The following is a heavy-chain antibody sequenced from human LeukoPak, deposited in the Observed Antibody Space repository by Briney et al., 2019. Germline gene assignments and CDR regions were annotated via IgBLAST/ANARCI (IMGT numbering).Heavy chain of an antibody. J-gene: IGHJ4*02. CDR3: TREERASDFDY. CDR2: ICYGGSDK. D-gene: IGHD6-19*01. Sequence: GGSLRLTCAAYGFAFNTYGMHWVRQPPGKGLEWVGVICYGGSDKYYPDSVKRRLTNSRDNSKSTRYLQMNSLRAEDTAVYYCTREERASDFDYWGQGTLVTVSS. CDR1: GFAFNTYG. V-gene: IGHV3-33*01.